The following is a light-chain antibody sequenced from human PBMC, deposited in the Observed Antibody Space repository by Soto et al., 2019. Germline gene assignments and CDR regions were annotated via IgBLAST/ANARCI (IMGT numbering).Light chain of an antibody. CDR1: QGVTSNH. J-gene: IGKJ2*01. CDR2: GVF. CDR3: QHYDGSPRT. Sequence: ENVLTQSPGTVSLSPGERATLSCRVSQGVTSNHLAWYQQKPGQAPRLLIYGVFNRATGIPDRFSGSGSGTDFTLTITRLEPEDSAVYFCQHYDGSPRTFGQGTKLEIK. V-gene: IGKV3-20*01.